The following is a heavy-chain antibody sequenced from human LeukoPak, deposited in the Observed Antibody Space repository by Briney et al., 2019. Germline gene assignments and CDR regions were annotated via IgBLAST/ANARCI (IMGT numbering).Heavy chain of an antibody. CDR1: GFIFSNYG. CDR3: ATDRGWRTSGYYLYYFEY. V-gene: IGHV3-7*03. D-gene: IGHD3-3*01. Sequence: GGSLRLSCAASGFIFSNYGMNWVRQAPGKGLEWVASIKHDGSEKYYVDSVRGRFTISRDNTMNSLYLQMSSLRAEDTAVYYCATDRGWRTSGYYLYYFEYWGQGTLVTYSS. CDR2: IKHDGSEK. J-gene: IGHJ4*02.